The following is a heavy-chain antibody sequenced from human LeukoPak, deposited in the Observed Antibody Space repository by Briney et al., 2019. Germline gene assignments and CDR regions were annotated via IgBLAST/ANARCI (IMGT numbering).Heavy chain of an antibody. J-gene: IGHJ4*02. Sequence: ASVKASCKASGYTFTGYYMHWVRQAPGQGLEWMGWINPNSGGTNYAQKFQGRVTMTRDTSISTAYMELSRLRSDDTAVYYCVPFLEWSLTPPNFDYWGQGTLVTVSS. CDR3: VPFLEWSLTPPNFDY. D-gene: IGHD3-3*02. CDR1: GYTFTGYY. V-gene: IGHV1-2*02. CDR2: INPNSGGT.